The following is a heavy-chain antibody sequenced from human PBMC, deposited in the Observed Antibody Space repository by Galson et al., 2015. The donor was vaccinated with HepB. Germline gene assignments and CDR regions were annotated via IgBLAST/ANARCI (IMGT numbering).Heavy chain of an antibody. J-gene: IGHJ4*02. D-gene: IGHD5-18*01. CDR3: AREAAWIQLWSFDY. V-gene: IGHV3-30*04. CDR2: ISYDGNNK. Sequence: SLRLSCAASGFTFSSYAMHWVRQAPGKGLEWVAVISYDGNNKYYADSVRGRFTISRDNSKNTQYLQMNSLRAEDTAVYYCAREAAWIQLWSFDYWGQGTLVTVSS. CDR1: GFTFSSYA.